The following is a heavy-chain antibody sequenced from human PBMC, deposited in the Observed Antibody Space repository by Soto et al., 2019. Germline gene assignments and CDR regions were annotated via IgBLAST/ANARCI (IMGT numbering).Heavy chain of an antibody. CDR3: ARGGPNYTGFSSNWYGPQWD. V-gene: IGHV3-30-3*01. CDR1: GFTFRRHA. J-gene: IGHJ4*02. CDR2: ISYDGTTK. D-gene: IGHD6-13*01. Sequence: QVQLVESGGGVVQPGRSLRLSCAASGFTFRRHAMHWVRQAPGKGLDWLAVISYDGTTKYYTDSVKGRFTISRDNSKNTLYLQMNSLRADDTAVYYCARGGPNYTGFSSNWYGPQWDWGQGNLVTVSS.